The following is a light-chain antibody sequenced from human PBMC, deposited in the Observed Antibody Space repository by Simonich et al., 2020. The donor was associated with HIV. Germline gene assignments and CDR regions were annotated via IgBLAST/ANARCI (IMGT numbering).Light chain of an antibody. V-gene: IGLV2-23*01. J-gene: IGLJ2*01. CDR2: EGS. CDR1: SSDVGGYNL. Sequence: QSALTQPATVSGSPGQSITISCTGTSSDVGGYNLVSWYQQHPGKAHKLMIYEGSRKPSCASKRFSGSRSGNSASLTIAGLPAEDEAEYYCCAYAGSSPVVFGGGTKLTVL. CDR3: CAYAGSSPVV.